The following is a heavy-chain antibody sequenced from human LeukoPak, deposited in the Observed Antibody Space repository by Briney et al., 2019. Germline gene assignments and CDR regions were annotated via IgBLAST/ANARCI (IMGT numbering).Heavy chain of an antibody. Sequence: SETLSLTCAVYGGSFSGYYWSWIRQPPGKGLEWIGEINHSGSTNYNPSLKSRVTISVDTSKNQFSLKLSSVTAADTAVYYCAIFCSSTSCYYNYWGQGTLVTVSS. D-gene: IGHD2-2*01. CDR2: INHSGST. V-gene: IGHV4-34*01. CDR1: GGSFSGYY. CDR3: AIFCSSTSCYYNY. J-gene: IGHJ4*02.